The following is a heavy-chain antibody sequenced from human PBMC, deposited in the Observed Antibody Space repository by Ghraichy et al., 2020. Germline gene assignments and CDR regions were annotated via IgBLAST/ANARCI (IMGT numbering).Heavy chain of an antibody. V-gene: IGHV3-30-3*01. CDR2: ISYDGSNK. CDR1: GFTFSSYA. J-gene: IGHJ4*02. Sequence: GESLNISCAASGFTFSSYAMHWVRQAPGKGLEWVAVISYDGSNKYYADSVKGRFTISRDNSKNTLYLQMNSLRAEDTAVYYCARDRGYYGSGSLPFDYWGQGTLVTVSS. D-gene: IGHD3-10*01. CDR3: ARDRGYYGSGSLPFDY.